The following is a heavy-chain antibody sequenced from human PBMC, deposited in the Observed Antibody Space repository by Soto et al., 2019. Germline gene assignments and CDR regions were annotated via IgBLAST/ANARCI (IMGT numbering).Heavy chain of an antibody. V-gene: IGHV3-30*03. CDR2: ISYDGNNK. Sequence: ESVGGVVQPGRSLRLSCAASTFTLSTYGMHWVRQAPGKGLEWVAVISYDGNNKYYADSVKGRFTISRDNSRNTLSLQMNSLTTEDTAVYYCARGAEYQVLSRDYFYGMDVWGQGIMVTVSS. J-gene: IGHJ6*02. CDR3: ARGAEYQVLSRDYFYGMDV. D-gene: IGHD2-2*01. CDR1: TFTLSTYG.